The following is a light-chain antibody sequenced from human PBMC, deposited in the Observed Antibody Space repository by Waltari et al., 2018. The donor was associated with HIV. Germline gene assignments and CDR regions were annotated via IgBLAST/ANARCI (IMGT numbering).Light chain of an antibody. CDR3: CSYAGSSTVV. V-gene: IGLV2-8*01. CDR1: SNDIGPYNY. J-gene: IGLJ2*01. CDR2: EVN. Sequence: QSALTQPPAASGSPGQSVTISCTGTSNDIGPYNYVSWYQQHPDKAPRLLIYEVNKRPSGVPGRFSGSKSGNTASLTVSGLQAEDEADYYCCSYAGSSTVVFGGGTKLTVL.